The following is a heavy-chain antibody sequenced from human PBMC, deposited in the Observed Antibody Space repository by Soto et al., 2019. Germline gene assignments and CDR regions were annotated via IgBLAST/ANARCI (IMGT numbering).Heavy chain of an antibody. J-gene: IGHJ4*02. V-gene: IGHV4-31*03. Sequence: QVQLQESGPGLVKPSQTLSLTCTVSGGSISSGDYYWSWIRQHPGKGLEWIGYIYYSGSTYYNPSLESRVTMSVDTSKSQFSLNVTSVTDADTAMYFCARVLGPWFGESPFDFWGQGILVTVSS. D-gene: IGHD3-10*01. CDR1: GGSISSGDYY. CDR2: IYYSGST. CDR3: ARVLGPWFGESPFDF.